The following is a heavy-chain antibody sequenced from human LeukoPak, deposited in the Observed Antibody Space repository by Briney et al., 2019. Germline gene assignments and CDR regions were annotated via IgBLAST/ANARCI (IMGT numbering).Heavy chain of an antibody. CDR2: ISSSSSYP. Sequence: GGSLRLSCAASGFTFSDYYMIWIRHAPGKGLEWVSYISSSSSYPTYSDSAKGRFTISRDNAKNSLYLQMNSLRAEDTAVYYCARETDYYGMDVWGQGTTVTVSS. V-gene: IGHV3-11*05. CDR3: ARETDYYGMDV. D-gene: IGHD1-14*01. J-gene: IGHJ6*02. CDR1: GFTFSDYY.